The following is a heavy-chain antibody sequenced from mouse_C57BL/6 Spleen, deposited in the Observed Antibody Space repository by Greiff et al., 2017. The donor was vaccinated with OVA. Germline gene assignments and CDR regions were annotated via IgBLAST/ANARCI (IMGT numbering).Heavy chain of an antibody. CDR3: ARGSDGYFDY. Sequence: EVMLQQSGPELVKPGASVKISCKASGYTFTDYYMNWVKQSHGKSLEWIGDINPNNGGTSYNQKFKGKATLTVDKSSSTAYMELRSLTSEDSAVYYCARGSDGYFDYWGQGTTLTVSS. CDR2: INPNNGGT. D-gene: IGHD2-3*01. V-gene: IGHV1-26*01. CDR1: GYTFTDYY. J-gene: IGHJ2*01.